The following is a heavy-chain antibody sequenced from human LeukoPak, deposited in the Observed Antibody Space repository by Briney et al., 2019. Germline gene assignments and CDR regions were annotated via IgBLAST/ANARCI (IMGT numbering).Heavy chain of an antibody. Sequence: SETLSLTCTVSGGSISSYYWSWIRQPPGKGLEWIGYIYYSGSTNYNPSLKSRVTISVDTSKNQFSLKLSSVTAADTAVYYCASSPDYYDSSGYPFDYWGQGTLVTVSS. CDR3: ASSPDYYDSSGYPFDY. J-gene: IGHJ4*02. CDR2: IYYSGST. D-gene: IGHD3-22*01. CDR1: GGSISSYY. V-gene: IGHV4-59*08.